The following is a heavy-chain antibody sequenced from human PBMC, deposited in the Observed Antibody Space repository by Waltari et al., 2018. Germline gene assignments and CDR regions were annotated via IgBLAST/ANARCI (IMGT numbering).Heavy chain of an antibody. CDR1: GVTFSSYA. CDR3: ARDIGDRWALCY. Sequence: QVQLVESGGGVVQPGRSLRLSCAASGVTFSSYAMHWVRQAPGKGLEWLAVISYDGSNKYYADSVKGRFTISRDNSKNTLYLQMNSLRAEDTAVYYCARDIGDRWALCYWGQGTLVTVSS. CDR2: ISYDGSNK. J-gene: IGHJ4*02. D-gene: IGHD3-16*01. V-gene: IGHV3-30-3*01.